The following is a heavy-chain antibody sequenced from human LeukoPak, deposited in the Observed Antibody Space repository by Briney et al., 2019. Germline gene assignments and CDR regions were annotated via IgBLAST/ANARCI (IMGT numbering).Heavy chain of an antibody. D-gene: IGHD5-24*01. CDR1: GGPFSVYY. Sequence: SETLSLTYAVYGGPFSVYYWSWIRQPPGKGLEWIGEINHSGSTNYNPSLKSRITISVDTSKNQLSLKLSSVTAADTAVYYCARTRRWLQFEDYWGQGTLITVSS. CDR2: INHSGST. J-gene: IGHJ4*02. CDR3: ARTRRWLQFEDY. V-gene: IGHV4-34*01.